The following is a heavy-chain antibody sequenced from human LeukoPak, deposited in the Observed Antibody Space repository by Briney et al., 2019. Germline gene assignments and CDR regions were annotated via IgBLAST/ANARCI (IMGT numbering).Heavy chain of an antibody. CDR1: GFTFSDYW. Sequence: PGGSLRLSCAASGFTFSDYWMNWVRQAPGKGLEWVSNIKYDGSEKYYVDSVKGRFTISRDNAKKSLYLHMDSLRADDTAVYYCAGSYRAGSWTGFDPWGQGTLVSVSS. CDR2: IKYDGSEK. D-gene: IGHD2-15*01. V-gene: IGHV3-7*03. J-gene: IGHJ5*02. CDR3: AGSYRAGSWTGFDP.